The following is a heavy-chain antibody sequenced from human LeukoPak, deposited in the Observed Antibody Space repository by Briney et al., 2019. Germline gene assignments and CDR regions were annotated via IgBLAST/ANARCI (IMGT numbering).Heavy chain of an antibody. V-gene: IGHV3-21*01. Sequence: GGSLRLSCAASVFTFSSYSMNWVRQAPGKGLEWVPSISSGSKYIYNADSVKGRFTISRDNAKNSLYLQMNSLRAEDTAVYYCARALSYSYGSMDFWGQGTLVIVSS. J-gene: IGHJ4*02. CDR1: VFTFSSYS. CDR3: ARALSYSYGSMDF. D-gene: IGHD5-18*01. CDR2: ISSGSKYI.